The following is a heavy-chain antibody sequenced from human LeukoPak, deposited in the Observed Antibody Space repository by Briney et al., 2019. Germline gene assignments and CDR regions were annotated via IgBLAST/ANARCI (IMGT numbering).Heavy chain of an antibody. J-gene: IGHJ4*02. V-gene: IGHV4-34*01. D-gene: IGHD6-13*01. CDR2: INHSGST. CDR3: ARLGYSSSWYKSNNDY. Sequence: INHSGSTNYNPSLKSRVTISVDTSKNQFSLKLSSVTAADTAVYYCARLGYSSSWYKSNNDYWGQGTLVTVSS.